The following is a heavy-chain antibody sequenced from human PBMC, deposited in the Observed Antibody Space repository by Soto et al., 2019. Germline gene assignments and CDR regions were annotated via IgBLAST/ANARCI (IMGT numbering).Heavy chain of an antibody. CDR1: GGSISSYY. CDR3: ARGLATVTTSLKYYFDY. CDR2: INHSGST. V-gene: IGHV4-34*01. J-gene: IGHJ4*02. Sequence: SETLSLTCTVSGGSISSYYWSWIRQPPGKGLEWIGEINHSGSTNYNPSLKSRVTISVDTSKNQFSLKLSSVTAADTAVYYCARGLATVTTSLKYYFDYWGQGTLVTVSS. D-gene: IGHD4-17*01.